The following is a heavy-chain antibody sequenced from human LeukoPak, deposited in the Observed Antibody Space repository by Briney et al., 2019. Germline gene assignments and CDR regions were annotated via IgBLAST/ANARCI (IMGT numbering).Heavy chain of an antibody. CDR3: AREIVGATGRRWFDY. Sequence: SETLSLTCTVSGGSISSYYWSWIRQPPGKGLEWIGYIYYSGSTNYNPSLKSRVTISVDTSKNQFSLKLSSVTAADTAVYYCAREIVGATGRRWFDYWGQGTLVTVSS. CDR1: GGSISSYY. CDR2: IYYSGST. V-gene: IGHV4-59*01. J-gene: IGHJ4*02. D-gene: IGHD1-26*01.